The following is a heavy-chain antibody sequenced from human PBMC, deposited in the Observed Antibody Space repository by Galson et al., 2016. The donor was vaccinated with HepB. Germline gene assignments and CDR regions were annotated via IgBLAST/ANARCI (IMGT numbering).Heavy chain of an antibody. CDR2: INQDGTEK. D-gene: IGHD2/OR15-2a*01. CDR3: RDGHYSNR. CDR1: ESTFRNYW. V-gene: IGHV3-7*01. Sequence: SLRLSCAASESTFRNYWMSWVRQAPGKGLEWVANINQDGTEKNYVHSVTGRFTVSRDNAKNALYLQMDSLTAEDTAVYYCRDGHYSNRWCQGTLVTGS. J-gene: IGHJ4*02.